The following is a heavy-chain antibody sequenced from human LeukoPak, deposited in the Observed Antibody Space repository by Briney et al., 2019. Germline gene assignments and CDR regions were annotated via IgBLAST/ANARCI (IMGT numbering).Heavy chain of an antibody. J-gene: IGHJ5*02. CDR3: ARGIAVAGTFWFDQ. Sequence: GGSLRLSCAASGFTFSSYEMNWVRQAPGKGLEWISYISGGGSTIYYADSVKGRFIISRDNAKNSLYLQMNSLRAEDTAVYYCARGIAVAGTFWFDQWGQGTLVTVSS. V-gene: IGHV3-48*03. CDR2: ISGGGSTI. D-gene: IGHD6-19*01. CDR1: GFTFSSYE.